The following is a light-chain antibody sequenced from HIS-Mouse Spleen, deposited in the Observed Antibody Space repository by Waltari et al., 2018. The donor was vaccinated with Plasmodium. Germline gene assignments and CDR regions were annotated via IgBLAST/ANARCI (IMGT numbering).Light chain of an antibody. CDR1: QGISSY. CDR3: EQLNSYPRT. CDR2: AAS. J-gene: IGKJ1*01. Sequence: DIQLTQSSSFLSASVGDRVTIPCRASQGISSYLAWYQQKPGKAPKLLIYAASTLQSGVPSRFIGSESGTEYTLTISSLQPEDFATYCCEQLNSYPRTFGQGTKVEIK. V-gene: IGKV1-9*01.